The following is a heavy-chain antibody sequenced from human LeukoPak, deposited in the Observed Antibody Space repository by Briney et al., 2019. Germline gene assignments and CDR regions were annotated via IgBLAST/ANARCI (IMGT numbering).Heavy chain of an antibody. Sequence: GASVKVSCKASGYTFTGYFVHFVRQAPGQGLEWMGWINPNSGGTNYAQKFQGRVTLTRDTSISTAYIELSRLRSDDTAVYYCAREASTSLDFWGQGTLVTVSS. J-gene: IGHJ4*02. CDR2: INPNSGGT. CDR3: AREASTSLDF. V-gene: IGHV1-2*02. CDR1: GYTFTGYF. D-gene: IGHD2-2*01.